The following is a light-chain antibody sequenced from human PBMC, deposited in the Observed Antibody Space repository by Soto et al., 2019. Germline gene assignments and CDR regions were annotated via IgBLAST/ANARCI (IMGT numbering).Light chain of an antibody. J-gene: IGLJ1*01. V-gene: IGLV2-14*03. CDR2: GVS. Sequence: QSALTQPAPVSGSPGQSITISCAGTSSDIGGSNYVSWYQQHPGKAPKLMIYGVSNRPSGVSNRFSGSKSGNTASLTISGLQAEDEAYYFCYSSRSSSSTFYVFGTGTKVTVL. CDR3: YSSRSSSSTFYV. CDR1: SSDIGGSNY.